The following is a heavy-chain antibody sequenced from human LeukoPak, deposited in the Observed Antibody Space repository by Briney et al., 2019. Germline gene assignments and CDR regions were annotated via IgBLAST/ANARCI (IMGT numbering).Heavy chain of an antibody. CDR3: ARALLIAVAGDVNFDY. J-gene: IGHJ4*02. CDR1: GGSISSSNR. V-gene: IGHV4-4*02. D-gene: IGHD6-19*01. CDR2: IYHSGST. Sequence: SETLSLTCAVSGGSISSSNRWSWVRQPPEKGLEWIGEIYHSGSTNYNPSLKSRVTISVDKSKNQFSLQLNSVTPEDTAVYYCARALLIAVAGDVNFDYWGQGTLVTVSS.